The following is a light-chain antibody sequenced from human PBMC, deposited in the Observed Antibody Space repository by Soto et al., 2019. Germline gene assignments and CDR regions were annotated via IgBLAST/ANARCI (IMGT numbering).Light chain of an antibody. Sequence: IQITHSPSALSASVGDRVTSTCRASQSISTYLHWYQPKPGKDTNLIIYAASTLQSGVPSRFSGSGSGKDGTLKIRSLQPEEWATDFGQNGYSTPLNCGG. CDR2: AAS. V-gene: IGKV1-39*01. J-gene: IGKJ4*01. CDR1: QSISTY. CDR3: QNGYSTPLN.